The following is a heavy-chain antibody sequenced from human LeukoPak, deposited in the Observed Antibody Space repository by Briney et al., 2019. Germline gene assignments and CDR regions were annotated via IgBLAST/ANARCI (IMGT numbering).Heavy chain of an antibody. D-gene: IGHD4-11*01. J-gene: IGHJ4*01. CDR2: IWSDGSNR. Sequence: GGSLRLSCAASGFIYSHYGMHWVRQAPGKGLEWVAVIWSDGSNRFYAGSVKGRFTISRDNSQNTLFLQMNSLRAEDTAMYYCARDAQRGYDYSNSLEYWGHGTLVTVSS. V-gene: IGHV3-33*01. CDR1: GFIYSHYG. CDR3: ARDAQRGYDYSNSLEY.